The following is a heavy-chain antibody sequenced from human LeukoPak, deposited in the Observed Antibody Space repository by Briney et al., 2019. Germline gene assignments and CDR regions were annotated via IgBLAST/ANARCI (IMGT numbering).Heavy chain of an antibody. CDR1: GFAFSSYW. CDR2: IKRDGSEK. CDR3: AKDHVVATSGANY. J-gene: IGHJ4*02. Sequence: GGSLRLSCAASGFAFSSYWMTWVRQAPGKGLEWVGNIKRDGSEKYFVDSVKGRFTISRDNSKNTLYLQMNSLRAEDTAVYYCAKDHVVATSGANYWGQGTLVAVSS. V-gene: IGHV3-7*03. D-gene: IGHD5-12*01.